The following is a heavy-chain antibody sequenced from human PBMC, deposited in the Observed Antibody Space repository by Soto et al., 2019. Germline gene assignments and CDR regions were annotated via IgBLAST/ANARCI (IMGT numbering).Heavy chain of an antibody. CDR1: GGSFSGYY. CDR3: ARVGGYDLLVDY. Sequence: LSLTCAVYGGSFSGYYWSWIRQPPGKGLEWIGEINHSGSTNYNPSLKSRVTISVDTSKNQFSLKLSSVTAADTAVYYCARVGGYDLLVDYWGQGTLVTVSS. J-gene: IGHJ4*02. CDR2: INHSGST. D-gene: IGHD5-12*01. V-gene: IGHV4-34*01.